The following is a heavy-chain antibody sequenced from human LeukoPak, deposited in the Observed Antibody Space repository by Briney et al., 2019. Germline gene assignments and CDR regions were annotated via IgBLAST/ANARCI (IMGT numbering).Heavy chain of an antibody. Sequence: ASVKVSCKAYGGTFSSFVITWVRQVPGQGLEWTGKLTLYLNTPAHAQRFPRRATITAHNSTSTAYMEVSGLRTEDTAIYSCASGGYYEVDALDVWGQGPTVTVSS. CDR1: GGTFSSFV. J-gene: IGHJ6*02. V-gene: IGHV1-69*04. CDR3: ASGGYYEVDALDV. D-gene: IGHD3-16*01. CDR2: LTLYLNTP.